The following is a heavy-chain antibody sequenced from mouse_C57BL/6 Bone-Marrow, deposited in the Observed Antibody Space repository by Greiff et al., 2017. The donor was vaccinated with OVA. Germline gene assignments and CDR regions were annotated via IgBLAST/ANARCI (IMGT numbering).Heavy chain of an antibody. CDR2: IDPETGGT. CDR1: GYTFTDYE. V-gene: IGHV1-15*01. D-gene: IGHD2-3*01. Sequence: VKLQESGAELVRPGASVTLSCKASGYTFTDYEMHWVKQTPVHGLEWIGAIDPETGGTAYNQKFKGKAILTADKSSSTAYMELRSLTSEDSAVYYRTRPLYDFAYWGQGTLVTVSA. J-gene: IGHJ3*01. CDR3: TRPLYDFAY.